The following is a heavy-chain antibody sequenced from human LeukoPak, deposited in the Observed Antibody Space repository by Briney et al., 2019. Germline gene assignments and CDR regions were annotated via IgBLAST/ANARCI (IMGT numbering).Heavy chain of an antibody. CDR3: AKVSEYSSGWYFVDY. D-gene: IGHD6-19*01. CDR1: GFTFSNAW. Sequence: GGSLRLSCAASGFTFSNAWMSWVRQAPGKGLEWVSGISWNSGSIGYADSVKGRFTISRDNAKNSLYLQMNSLRAEDTALYYCAKVSEYSSGWYFVDYWGQGTLVTVSS. CDR2: ISWNSGSI. V-gene: IGHV3-9*01. J-gene: IGHJ4*02.